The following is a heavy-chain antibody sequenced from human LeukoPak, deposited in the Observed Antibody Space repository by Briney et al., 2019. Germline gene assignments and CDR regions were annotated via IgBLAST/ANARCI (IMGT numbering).Heavy chain of an antibody. CDR2: IYYSGST. J-gene: IGHJ4*02. D-gene: IGHD3-22*01. Sequence: SETLSLTRTVSGGSISSYYWSWIRQPPGKGLEWIGYIYYSGSTNYNPSLKSRVTISVDTSKNQFSLKLSSVTAADTAVYYCARVGYYYDSSLTFDYWGQGTLVTVSS. CDR3: ARVGYYYDSSLTFDY. V-gene: IGHV4-59*01. CDR1: GGSISSYY.